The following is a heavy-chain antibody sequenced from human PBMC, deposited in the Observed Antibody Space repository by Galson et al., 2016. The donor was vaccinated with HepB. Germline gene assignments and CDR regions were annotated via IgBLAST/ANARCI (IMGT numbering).Heavy chain of an antibody. CDR3: ARVRCSSICKLPFY. CDR2: ISSSGSTI. D-gene: IGHD2-2*01. J-gene: IGHJ4*01. CDR1: GFTFSDYY. V-gene: IGHV3-11*04. Sequence: SLRLSCAASGFTFSDYYMNWIRQAPGKGLEWVSYISSSGSTIYYADSVKGRFTISRDNAKNSLYLQMNSLRAEDTAVYYCARVRCSSICKLPFYWGQGTMVTVAS.